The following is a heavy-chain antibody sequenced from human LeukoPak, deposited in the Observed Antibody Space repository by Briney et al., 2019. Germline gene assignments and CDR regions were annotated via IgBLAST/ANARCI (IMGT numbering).Heavy chain of an antibody. CDR2: IYYSGST. Sequence: PSETLSLTCTVSGGSISSGGYYWSWIRQHPGKGLEWIGYIYYSGSTYYNPSLKSRVTISVDTSKNQLSLKLSSVTAADTAVYYCARNQGYSSSWDDAFDIWGQGTMVTVSS. D-gene: IGHD6-13*01. CDR3: ARNQGYSSSWDDAFDI. J-gene: IGHJ3*02. CDR1: GGSISSGGYY. V-gene: IGHV4-31*03.